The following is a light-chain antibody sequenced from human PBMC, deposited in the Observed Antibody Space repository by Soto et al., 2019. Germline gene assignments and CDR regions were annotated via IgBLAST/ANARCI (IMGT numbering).Light chain of an antibody. CDR3: CLYVGATTYV. Sequence: QSVLAQPASVSGSPGQSTTISCTGASGYVGTYSLVSWYQQHPGKAPKVVIYEGHKRPSGVPDRFSGSTSVNTASLTISGLQTDDEADYYCCLYVGATTYVFGTGTKGTVL. J-gene: IGLJ1*01. CDR1: SGYVGTYSL. V-gene: IGLV2-23*01. CDR2: EGH.